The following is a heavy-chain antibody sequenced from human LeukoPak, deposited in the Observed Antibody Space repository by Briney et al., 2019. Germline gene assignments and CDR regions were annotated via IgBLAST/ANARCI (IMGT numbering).Heavy chain of an antibody. V-gene: IGHV1-2*02. D-gene: IGHD1-1*01. J-gene: IGHJ5*02. Sequence: AASVNVSCKASGYTFTGYYMHWVRQAPGQGLEWMGWINPNSGGTNYAQKLQGRVTMTRDTSISTADMELSRLRSGDTAVDYGAKQLGAHRFEPWGQGTLVTVSS. CDR1: GYTFTGYY. CDR2: INPNSGGT. CDR3: AKQLGAHRFEP.